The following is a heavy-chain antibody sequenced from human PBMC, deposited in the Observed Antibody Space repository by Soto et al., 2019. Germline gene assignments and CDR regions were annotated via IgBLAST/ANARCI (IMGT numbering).Heavy chain of an antibody. Sequence: PGGSLRLSCAASGFTFSSYAMSWVRQAPGKGLEWVSAISTSGGSTFYADSVKGRFTISRDNSKNTLYLQMNSLRAEDTAVYYCARAHIVVVTAIHYYYYGMDVWGQGTTVTVSS. CDR2: ISTSGGST. CDR1: GFTFSSYA. CDR3: ARAHIVVVTAIHYYYYGMDV. V-gene: IGHV3-23*01. J-gene: IGHJ6*02. D-gene: IGHD2-21*02.